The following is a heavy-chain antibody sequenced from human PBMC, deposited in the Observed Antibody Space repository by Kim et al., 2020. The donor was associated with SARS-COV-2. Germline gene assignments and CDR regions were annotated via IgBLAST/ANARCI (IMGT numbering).Heavy chain of an antibody. D-gene: IGHD6-13*01. CDR3: ARDYSSSWSLPCFSPDY. CDR2: INTNTGNP. V-gene: IGHV7-4-1*02. J-gene: IGHJ4*02. Sequence: ASVKVSCKASGYTFTSYAMNWVRQAPGQGLEWMGWINTNTGNPTYAQGFTGRFVFSLDTSVSTAYLQISSLKAEDTAVYYCARDYSSSWSLPCFSPDYWGQGTLVTVS. CDR1: GYTFTSYA.